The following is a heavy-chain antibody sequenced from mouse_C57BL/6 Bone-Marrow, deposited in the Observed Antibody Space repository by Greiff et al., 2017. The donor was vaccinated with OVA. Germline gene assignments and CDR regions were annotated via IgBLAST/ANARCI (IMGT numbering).Heavy chain of an antibody. Sequence: QVQLQQPGAELVKPGASVKLSCKASGYTFTSYWMHWVKQRPGQGLEWIGMIHPNSGSTNYNEKFKSKATLTVDKSSSTAYMQLSSLTSEDSAVYYCARKDYGSRRDYYAMDYWGQGTSVTVSS. CDR2: IHPNSGST. CDR1: GYTFTSYW. D-gene: IGHD1-1*01. CDR3: ARKDYGSRRDYYAMDY. J-gene: IGHJ4*01. V-gene: IGHV1-64*01.